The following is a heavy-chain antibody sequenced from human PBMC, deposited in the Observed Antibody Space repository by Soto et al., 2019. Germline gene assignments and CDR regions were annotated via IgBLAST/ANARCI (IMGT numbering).Heavy chain of an antibody. J-gene: IGHJ4*02. D-gene: IGHD2-2*01. CDR3: AIESSGYIASCNYFDY. CDR2: ISGIGGST. Sequence: GGSLRLSCAASGFTFTDYALSWVRQAPGKGLEWVAAISGIGGSTYLADSVKGRLSISRDNSKNTLSLLMNSLRAEDTAVYVCAIESSGYIASCNYFDYWGRGTLVTVSS. CDR1: GFTFTDYA. V-gene: IGHV3-23*01.